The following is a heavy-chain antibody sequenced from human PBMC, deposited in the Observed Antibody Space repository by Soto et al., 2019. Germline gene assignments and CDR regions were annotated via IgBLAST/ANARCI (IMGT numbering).Heavy chain of an antibody. J-gene: IGHJ5*01. D-gene: IGHD1-20*01. CDR2: VNPTSGAT. CDR3: APRRGGYNSNGGGSFDY. CDR1: GYTFTTSY. Sequence: QVQLMQSGPEVRKPGASVKVSCKASGYTFTTSYMHWVRQAPGQGLEWMGWVNPTSGATNSAQKFQGRLTLTRDTSMGIAYMDLGRLPSDDTAVYYCAPRRGGYNSNGGGSFDYGGHGNQVPVS. V-gene: IGHV1-2*02.